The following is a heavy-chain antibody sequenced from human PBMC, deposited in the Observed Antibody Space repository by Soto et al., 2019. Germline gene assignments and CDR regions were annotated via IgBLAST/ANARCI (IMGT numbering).Heavy chain of an antibody. CDR3: AREPIVEGPPEYNWFDP. J-gene: IGHJ5*02. Sequence: SETLSLTCTVSGGSISTYYWNWIRQPAGKGLGWIGRFQTSGSTSYNPSLKGRVTLSVDTSKNQVSLRLGSVTAADTAVYFCAREPIVEGPPEYNWFDPWGQGILVTVSS. D-gene: IGHD3-22*01. V-gene: IGHV4-4*07. CDR1: GGSISTYY. CDR2: FQTSGST.